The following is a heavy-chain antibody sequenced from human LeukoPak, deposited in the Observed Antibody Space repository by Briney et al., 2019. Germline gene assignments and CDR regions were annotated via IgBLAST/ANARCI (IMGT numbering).Heavy chain of an antibody. CDR2: IYYSGST. Sequence: SETLSLTCTVSGGSISSYYWSWIRQPPGKGLEWIGYIYYSGSTNHNPSLKSRVTISVDTSKNQFSLKLSSVTAADTAVYYCAREHTAMVYFDYWGQGTLVTVSS. CDR1: GGSISSYY. CDR3: AREHTAMVYFDY. D-gene: IGHD5-18*01. J-gene: IGHJ4*02. V-gene: IGHV4-59*01.